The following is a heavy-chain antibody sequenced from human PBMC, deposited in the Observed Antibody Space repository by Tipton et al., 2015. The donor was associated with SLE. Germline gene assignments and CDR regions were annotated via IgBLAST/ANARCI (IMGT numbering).Heavy chain of an antibody. V-gene: IGHV3-21*01. CDR2: ISSSSSYI. CDR1: GFTFDDYA. CDR3: ARDWAAPLDY. Sequence: GSLRLSCAASGFTFDDYAMHWVRQAPGKGLEWVSSISSSSSYIYYADSVKGRFTISRDNAKNSLYLQMNSLRAEDTAVYYCARDWAAPLDYWGQGTLVTVSS. D-gene: IGHD3-16*01. J-gene: IGHJ4*02.